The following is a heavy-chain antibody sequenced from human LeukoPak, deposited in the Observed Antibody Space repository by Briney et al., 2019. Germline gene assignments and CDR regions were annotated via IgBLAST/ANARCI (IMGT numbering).Heavy chain of an antibody. D-gene: IGHD3-9*01. V-gene: IGHV1-2*02. CDR1: GYSFTGYY. CDR2: INPHSGGT. Sequence: ASVKVSCKASGYSFTGYYMHWVRQAPGQGLECMGWINPHSGGTNYAQTFQGRVTMTRDTSISTASTAYMELSRLGSDDTAVYYCAWVSGYFDWLSYFDYWGQGTLVTVSS. J-gene: IGHJ4*02. CDR3: AWVSGYFDWLSYFDY.